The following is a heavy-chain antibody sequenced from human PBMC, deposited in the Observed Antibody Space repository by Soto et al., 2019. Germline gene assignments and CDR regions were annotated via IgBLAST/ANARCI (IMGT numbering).Heavy chain of an antibody. V-gene: IGHV3-23*01. CDR1: GFTFSTYA. CDR2: ISGGGDGT. CDR3: AKDRPTTSSSKMDV. J-gene: IGHJ6*04. Sequence: AGGSLRLSCAASGFTFSTYAMSWVRQAPGKGLEWVSTISGGGDGTYYADSVKGQFTISRDNSKNTMYLQMDSLRAEDTAVYYCAKDRPTTSSSKMDVWGKGTTVTVSS. D-gene: IGHD6-6*01.